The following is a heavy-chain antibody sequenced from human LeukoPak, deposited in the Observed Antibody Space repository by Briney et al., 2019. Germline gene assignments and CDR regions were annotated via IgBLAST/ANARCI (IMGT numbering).Heavy chain of an antibody. D-gene: IGHD6-13*01. CDR3: ARADSSSWYTWFDP. CDR2: INHSGST. V-gene: IGHV4-34*01. CDR1: GGSFSGYY. J-gene: IGHJ5*02. Sequence: PSETLSLTCAVSGGSFSGYYWSWIRQPPGKGLEWIGEINHSGSTNYNPSLKSRVTISVDTSKNQFSLKLSSVTAADTAVYYCARADSSSWYTWFDPWGQGTLVTVSS.